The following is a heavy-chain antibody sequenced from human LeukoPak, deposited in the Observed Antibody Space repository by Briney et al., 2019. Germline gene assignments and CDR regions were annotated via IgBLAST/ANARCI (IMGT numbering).Heavy chain of an antibody. V-gene: IGHV4-34*01. CDR2: INHSGST. CDR3: ARVPKLQLLRFLEWFPASFDY. J-gene: IGHJ4*02. D-gene: IGHD3-3*01. Sequence: SETLSLTCAVYGGSFSGYYWSWIRQPPGKGLEWIGEINHSGSTNYNPSLKSRVTISVDTSKNQFSLKLSSVTAADTAVYCCARVPKLQLLRFLEWFPASFDYWGQGTLVTVSS. CDR1: GGSFSGYY.